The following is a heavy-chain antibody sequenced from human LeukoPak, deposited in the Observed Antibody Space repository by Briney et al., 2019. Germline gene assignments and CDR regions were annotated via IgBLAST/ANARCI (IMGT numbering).Heavy chain of an antibody. CDR2: INPNSGGT. CDR3: ASSAYYYGSGSYSY. Sequence: ASVKVSCKASGYTFTGYYMHWVRQAPGQGLEWMGWINPNSGGTNYAQKFQGRVTMTRDTSISTAYMELSRLRSDDTAVYYCASSAYYYGSGSYSYWGQGTLVTVSS. J-gene: IGHJ4*02. CDR1: GYTFTGYY. D-gene: IGHD3-10*01. V-gene: IGHV1-2*02.